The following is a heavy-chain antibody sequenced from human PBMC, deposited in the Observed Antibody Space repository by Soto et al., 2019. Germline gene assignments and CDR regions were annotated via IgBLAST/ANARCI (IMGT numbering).Heavy chain of an antibody. CDR1: GFTSNYYW. D-gene: IGHD2-21*02. CDR3: ARGGDPDY. V-gene: IGHV3-74*01. CDR2: IQSDGSSP. J-gene: IGHJ4*02. Sequence: EVQLVESGGGLVQHGGSLRLSCVASGFTSNYYWMHWVRQAPGKGLVWVSRIQSDGSSPDYVDSVKGRFTISRDNAKNTLYLPTNNLRAEDTAVYYCARGGDPDYWGQGNLVTVSS.